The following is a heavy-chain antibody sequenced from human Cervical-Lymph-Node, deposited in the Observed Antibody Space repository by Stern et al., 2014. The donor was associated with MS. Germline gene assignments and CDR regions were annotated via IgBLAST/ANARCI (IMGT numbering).Heavy chain of an antibody. Sequence: QVQLEQSGSELKKPGASVKVSCKASGYIFTNYAMNWVRQAPGQGLEWMGCINTNTGNPTYAQGCTGRFVFSLDTSVSTAYLQISSLKAEDTAVYYCARVWSRYGDYGMDVWGQGTTVTVSS. CDR3: ARVWSRYGDYGMDV. CDR2: INTNTGNP. D-gene: IGHD4-17*01. J-gene: IGHJ6*02. CDR1: GYIFTNYA. V-gene: IGHV7-4-1*02.